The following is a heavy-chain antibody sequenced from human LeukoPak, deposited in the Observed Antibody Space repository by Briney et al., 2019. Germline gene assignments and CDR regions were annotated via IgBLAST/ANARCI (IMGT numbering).Heavy chain of an antibody. J-gene: IGHJ6*03. Sequence: GGSLRLSCAASGFTFSSYAMHWVRQAPGKGLEWVAVISYDGSNKYYADSVKGRFTISRDNSKNTLYLQMNSLRAEDTAVYYCARVYSSSWSYYYYYVDVWGKGTTVTVSS. D-gene: IGHD6-13*01. CDR1: GFTFSSYA. CDR3: ARVYSSSWSYYYYYVDV. V-gene: IGHV3-30*04. CDR2: ISYDGSNK.